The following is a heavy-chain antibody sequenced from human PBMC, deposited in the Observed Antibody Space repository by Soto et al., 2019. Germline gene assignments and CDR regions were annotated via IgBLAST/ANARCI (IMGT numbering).Heavy chain of an antibody. CDR3: ERLLSVRYDVFYYMGV. CDR2: MSGSGITI. J-gene: IGHJ6*03. D-gene: IGHD3-16*02. Sequence: QVQLVESGGGLVKPGGSLRLSCSASGFAFNEYSMKWIRQAPGKGLEWVSLMSGSGITIHYADSMKGRFTISRNNANSLFLQMNSLSADDTIVSFSERLLSVRYDVFYYMGVWGKGPRVTFSS. CDR1: GFAFNEYS. V-gene: IGHV3-11*01.